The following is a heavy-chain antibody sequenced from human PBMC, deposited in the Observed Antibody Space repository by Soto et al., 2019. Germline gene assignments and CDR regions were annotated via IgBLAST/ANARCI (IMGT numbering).Heavy chain of an antibody. CDR2: IYHSGST. D-gene: IGHD2-2*01. CDR1: VYSISSGYY. Sequence: PSETLSLTCAVSVYSISSGYYWVWIRQPPGKGLEWIGSIYHSGSTYYNPSLRSRVTISVDTSKNQFSLKLSSVSAADTAVYYCATCSTSWTAMYYFDYWGKGTLVTVSS. CDR3: ATCSTSWTAMYYFDY. J-gene: IGHJ4*02. V-gene: IGHV4-38-2*01.